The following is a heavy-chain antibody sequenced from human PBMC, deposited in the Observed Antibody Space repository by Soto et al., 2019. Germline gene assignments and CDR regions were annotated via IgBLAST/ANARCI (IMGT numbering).Heavy chain of an antibody. CDR2: INAGNGNT. V-gene: IGHV1-3*01. CDR3: AGVGHYYGSGTTYDY. Sequence: QVQLVQSGAEVKKPGASVKVSCKASGYTFTSYAMHWVRQAPGQRLEWMGWINAGNGNTKYSQKFQGRVTITRDTSASTAYMELSSVRSEDTAVYYCAGVGHYYGSGTTYDYWGQGALVTVSS. D-gene: IGHD3-10*01. CDR1: GYTFTSYA. J-gene: IGHJ4*02.